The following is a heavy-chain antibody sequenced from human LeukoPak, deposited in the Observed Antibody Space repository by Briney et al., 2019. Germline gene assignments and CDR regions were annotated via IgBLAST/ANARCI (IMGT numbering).Heavy chain of an antibody. V-gene: IGHV1-2*02. J-gene: IGHJ6*03. CDR2: FNPNTGGT. CDR1: GYTFTDYY. D-gene: IGHD3-3*01. CDR3: AKGGRFLEWLPPYYYYYYYMDV. Sequence: ASVKVSCKASGYTFTDYYIHWVRQAPGQGLEWMGGFNPNTGGTTTAPKFQDRVSMTRDPSISTAHMELTRLPSDDTAVYYCAKGGRFLEWLPPYYYYYYYMDVWGKGTTVTVSS.